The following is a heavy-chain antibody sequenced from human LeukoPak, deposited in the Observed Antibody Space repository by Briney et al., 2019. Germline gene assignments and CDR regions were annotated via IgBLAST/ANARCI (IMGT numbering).Heavy chain of an antibody. CDR3: ARDVRGYSYGYAFDI. Sequence: PSETLSLTCTVSGGSISSYYWSWIRQPPGKGLEWIGYIYYSGSTYYNPSLKSRVTISVDTSKNQFSLKLSSVTAADTAVYYCARDVRGYSYGYAFDIWGQGTMVTVSS. D-gene: IGHD5-18*01. CDR1: GGSISSYY. V-gene: IGHV4-59*12. CDR2: IYYSGST. J-gene: IGHJ3*02.